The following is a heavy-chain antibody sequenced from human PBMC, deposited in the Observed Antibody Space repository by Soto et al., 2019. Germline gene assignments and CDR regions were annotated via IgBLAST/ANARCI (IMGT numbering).Heavy chain of an antibody. J-gene: IGHJ3*02. CDR3: ARVGRAAVAGIAFDI. CDR2: VYYGGRT. D-gene: IGHD6-19*01. V-gene: IGHV4-39*01. CDR1: GGSVSSSTYH. Sequence: PSETLSLTCNASGGSVSSSTYHWGWIRQPPGKGLEWIGSVYYGGRTISNPSLKSRITMSVDLSKNQFSLKLSSVTAADTAVYYCARVGRAAVAGIAFDIWGQGTMVTVSS.